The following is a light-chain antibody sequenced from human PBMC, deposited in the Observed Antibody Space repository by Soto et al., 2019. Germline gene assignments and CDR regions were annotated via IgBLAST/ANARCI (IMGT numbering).Light chain of an antibody. J-gene: IGLJ1*01. V-gene: IGLV2-8*01. CDR1: SSDVGGYNY. CDR2: AVS. Sequence: QSALTQPPSASGSPGQSVTISCTGTSSDVGGYNYVSWYQQHPGKAPKLMIYAVSKRPSGVPDRFSGSKSGNTASLTVSGLQAEDEADYYCSSYAGSNNYVFGTGTQVTVL. CDR3: SSYAGSNNYV.